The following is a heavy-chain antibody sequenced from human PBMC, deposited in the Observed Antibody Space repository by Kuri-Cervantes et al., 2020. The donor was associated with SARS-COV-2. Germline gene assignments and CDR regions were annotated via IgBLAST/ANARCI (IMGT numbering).Heavy chain of an antibody. D-gene: IGHD5-12*01. V-gene: IGHV4-39*01. CDR3: ARHYSGYDP. J-gene: IGHJ5*02. Sequence: SETLSLTCTVSGGSISSSSYYWGWIRQPPGKGLEWIGSIYYSGSTYYNPSLKSRVTISVDTSKNQFSLKPSSVTAADTAVYYCARHYSGYDPWGQGTLVTVSS. CDR1: GGSISSSSYY. CDR2: IYYSGST.